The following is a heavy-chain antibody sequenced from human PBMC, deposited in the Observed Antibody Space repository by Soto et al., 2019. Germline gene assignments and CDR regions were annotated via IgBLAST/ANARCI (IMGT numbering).Heavy chain of an antibody. V-gene: IGHV1-3*01. CDR2: INAGNGNT. J-gene: IGHJ4*02. Sequence: ASVKVSCKASGYTFTSYAMHWVRQAPGQRLEWMGWINAGNGNTKYSQKFQDRVTITRDTSATTAFMELSSLRSEDTAIYYCVRETSYQLLDYWGQGTLVTVS. CDR1: GYTFTSYA. CDR3: VRETSYQLLDY. D-gene: IGHD2-2*01.